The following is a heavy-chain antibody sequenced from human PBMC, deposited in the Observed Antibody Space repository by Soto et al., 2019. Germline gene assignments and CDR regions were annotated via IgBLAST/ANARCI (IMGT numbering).Heavy chain of an antibody. J-gene: IGHJ6*02. Sequence: QLQLQESGPGLVKPSETLSLTCTVSGGSISSSSYYWGWIRQPPGKGLEWIGSIYYSGSTYYNPSLKGRVPLSVDTSKNQFSLKLSSVTAADTAVYYCAIGGSSGNGPHYYYYGMDVWGQGTTVTVSS. CDR3: AIGGSSGNGPHYYYYGMDV. V-gene: IGHV4-39*01. CDR2: IYYSGST. D-gene: IGHD3-16*01. CDR1: GGSISSSSYY.